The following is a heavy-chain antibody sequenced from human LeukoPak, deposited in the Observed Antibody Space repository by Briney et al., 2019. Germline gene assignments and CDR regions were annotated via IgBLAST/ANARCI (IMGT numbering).Heavy chain of an antibody. J-gene: IGHJ4*02. Sequence: PSETLSLTCTVSGGSISSYYWSWIRQPAGKGLEWIGRIYTSGSTNYNPSLKSRVAISVDSSKNHFSLNLRSVTAADTAVYYCARLPLGAFAEFLNFDYWGQGIPVTVSS. CDR1: GGSISSYY. D-gene: IGHD3-10*01. CDR3: ARLPLGAFAEFLNFDY. CDR2: IYTSGST. V-gene: IGHV4-4*07.